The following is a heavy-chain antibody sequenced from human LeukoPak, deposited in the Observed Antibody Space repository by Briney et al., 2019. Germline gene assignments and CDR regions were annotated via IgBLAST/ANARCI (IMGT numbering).Heavy chain of an antibody. CDR3: AELGITMIGGV. J-gene: IGHJ6*04. Sequence: PGGSLRLSCAASGFTFSDYWMHWVRHAPGKGLVWVSRISSDGSRVTYADSVKGRFTISRDNAKNSLYLQMNSLRAEDTAVYYCAELGITMIGGVWGKGTTVTISS. D-gene: IGHD3-10*02. CDR1: GFTFSDYW. CDR2: ISSDGSRV. V-gene: IGHV3-74*01.